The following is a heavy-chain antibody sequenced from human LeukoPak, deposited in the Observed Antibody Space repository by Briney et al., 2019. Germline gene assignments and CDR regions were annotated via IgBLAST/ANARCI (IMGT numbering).Heavy chain of an antibody. CDR1: GFTFSAYS. D-gene: IGHD3-3*01. CDR2: INHSGST. J-gene: IGHJ6*03. Sequence: GSLRLSCAASGFTFSAYSMSWIRQPPGKGLEWIGEINHSGSTNYNPSLKSRVTISVDTSKNQFSLKLSSVTAADTAVYYCARVPRRITIFGVVIAQPYYYMDVWGKGTTVTVSS. CDR3: ARVPRRITIFGVVIAQPYYYMDV. V-gene: IGHV4-34*01.